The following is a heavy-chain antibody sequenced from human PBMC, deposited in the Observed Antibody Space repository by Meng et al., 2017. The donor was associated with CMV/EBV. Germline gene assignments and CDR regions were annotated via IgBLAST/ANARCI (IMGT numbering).Heavy chain of an antibody. V-gene: IGHV4-39*07. CDR3: ARGRDLDFWSGYYKGAFDP. D-gene: IGHD3-3*01. J-gene: IGHJ5*02. CDR1: GESINNSRSY. CDR2: IFHTGNT. Sequence: GSLRLSCSVSGESINNSRSYWGWIRQSPGTGLEWIASIFHTGNTFYNPSLKSRVTISVDTSKNQFSLKLSSVTAADTAVYYCARGRDLDFWSGYYKGAFDPWGQGTLVTVSS.